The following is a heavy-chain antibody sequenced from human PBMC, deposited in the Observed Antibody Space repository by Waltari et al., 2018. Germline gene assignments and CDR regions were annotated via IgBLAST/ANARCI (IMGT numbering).Heavy chain of an antibody. CDR2: IYYSWST. J-gene: IGHJ3*02. CDR3: AREGSSAFDI. Sequence: QLQLQESGPGLVKPSETLSLTCTVSGGSISSSSYYWGWLRQPPGKGLEWIGSIYYSWSTYYNPSLKSRVTISVDTSKNQFSLKLSSVTAADTAVYYCAREGSSAFDIWGQGTMVTVSS. V-gene: IGHV4-39*07. CDR1: GGSISSSSYY.